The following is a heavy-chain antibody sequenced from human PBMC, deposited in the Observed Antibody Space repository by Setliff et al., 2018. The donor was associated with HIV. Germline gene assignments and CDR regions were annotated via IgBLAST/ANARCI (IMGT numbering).Heavy chain of an antibody. D-gene: IGHD5-18*01. J-gene: IGHJ4*02. V-gene: IGHV4-59*11. CDR3: AAWGPRYSYAPYFFDS. CDR1: GGSFTGHY. Sequence: SETLSLTCAVYGGSFTGHYWSWIRQPPGKGLEWIGYIYYSGSTNYNPSLKSRVTISVDASRNQFSLRLSSVTAADTAVYYCAAWGPRYSYAPYFFDSWGQGTLVTVSS. CDR2: IYYSGST.